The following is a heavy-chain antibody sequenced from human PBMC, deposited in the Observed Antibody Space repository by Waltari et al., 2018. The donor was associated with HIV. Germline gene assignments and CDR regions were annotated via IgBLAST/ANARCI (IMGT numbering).Heavy chain of an antibody. D-gene: IGHD3-10*01. Sequence: EVQLLESGGGLGQPGGSLRLSCAASGFTFTVYAMTWVRQAPGEGLVWVSTISSSGDKTYYADSGKGRCTIPRDNSKKTVYLQMNSLRAEDTAVYYCAKDWGEGYKKDSWGQGTQVTVSS. J-gene: IGHJ4*02. CDR2: ISSSGDKT. V-gene: IGHV3-23*01. CDR1: GFTFTVYA. CDR3: AKDWGEGYKKDS.